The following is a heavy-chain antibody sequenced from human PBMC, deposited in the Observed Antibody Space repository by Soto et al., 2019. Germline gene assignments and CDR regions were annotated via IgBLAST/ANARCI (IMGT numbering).Heavy chain of an antibody. CDR3: ARSHIVPRLFMYPYDY. V-gene: IGHV4-34*01. J-gene: IGHJ4*02. Sequence: SETLSLTCAVYGESFSAYIWTWIRQTPGKGLESIANIYYDGSTYYNPSLKSRVTISVDTSKNQFSLKLSSVTAADTAVYYCARSHIVPRLFMYPYDYWGQGSLVTVSS. CDR1: GESFSAYI. CDR2: IYYDGST. D-gene: IGHD6-6*01.